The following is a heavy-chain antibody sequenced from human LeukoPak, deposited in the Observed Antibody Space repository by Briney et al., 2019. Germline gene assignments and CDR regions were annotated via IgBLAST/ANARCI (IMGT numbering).Heavy chain of an antibody. CDR1: GFTFSSYA. CDR3: ARVKRDCSGGTCYSYDY. CDR2: ISGSGGST. Sequence: GGSLRLSCAASGFTFSSYAMSWVRQAPGKGLEWVSAISGSGGSTYYADSVRGRFTISRDNSKNTLFLQMNSLRAEDTAVYYCARVKRDCSGGTCYSYDYWGQGTLVTVSS. V-gene: IGHV3-23*01. J-gene: IGHJ4*02. D-gene: IGHD2-15*01.